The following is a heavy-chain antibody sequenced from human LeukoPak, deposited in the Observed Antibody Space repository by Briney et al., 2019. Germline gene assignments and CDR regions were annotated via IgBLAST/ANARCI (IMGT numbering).Heavy chain of an antibody. D-gene: IGHD2-15*01. J-gene: IGHJ4*02. CDR3: TKAWAADH. CDR2: ISDSGDKK. Sequence: ETLSLTCTVSGGAISSGGHYWSWIRQHPGKGLEWVSAISDSGDKKYYAASVKGRFTISRDNAKNTLYLQMNSLRAEDTAVYYCTKAWAADHWGQGALVTVSS. CDR1: GGAISSGGHY. V-gene: IGHV3-23*01.